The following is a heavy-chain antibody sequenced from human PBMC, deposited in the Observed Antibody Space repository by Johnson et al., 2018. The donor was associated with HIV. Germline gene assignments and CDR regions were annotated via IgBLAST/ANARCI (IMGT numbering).Heavy chain of an antibody. CDR3: AREGAWEVRPGAFDI. J-gene: IGHJ3*02. V-gene: IGHV3-30*14. CDR2: ISYDGSNK. Sequence: QVQLVESGGGVVQPGRSLRLSCAASGFTFSSYAMHWVRQAPGKGLEWVAVISYDGSNKYYADSVKGRFTISRDNSKNTLYLQMNSLRADDTAVYYCAREGAWEVRPGAFDIWGQGTMVTVS. D-gene: IGHD1-26*01. CDR1: GFTFSSYA.